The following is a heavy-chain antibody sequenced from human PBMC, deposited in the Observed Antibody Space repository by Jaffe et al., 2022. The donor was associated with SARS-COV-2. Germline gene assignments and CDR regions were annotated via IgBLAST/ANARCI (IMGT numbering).Heavy chain of an antibody. CDR2: IYSGGST. Sequence: EVQLVESGGDLIQPGGSLRLSCAASGFTVSSNYMTWVRQAPGKGLEWVSVIYSGGSTYYADSVKGRFTISRDNSKNTLYLQMNSLRAEDTAVYYCVRDGSIAVAGSHGYWGQGTLVTVSS. CDR3: VRDGSIAVAGSHGY. J-gene: IGHJ4*02. V-gene: IGHV3-53*01. CDR1: GFTVSSNY. D-gene: IGHD6-19*01.